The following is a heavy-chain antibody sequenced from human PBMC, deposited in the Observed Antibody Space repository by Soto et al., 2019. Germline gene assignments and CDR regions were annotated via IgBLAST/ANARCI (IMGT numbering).Heavy chain of an antibody. Sequence: QVQLVQSGAEVKKPGASVKVSCKASGYTFTSYGIRWVRQAPGQGLEWMGWISAYNGNTNYDKKLQGRVTITTDTSTCTAYSELRSLRSDDTAVYYCASSLLVGYGLEGERDWGQGTLVTVSS. V-gene: IGHV1-18*01. CDR2: ISAYNGNT. CDR3: ASSLLVGYGLEGERD. J-gene: IGHJ4*02. CDR1: GYTFTSYG. D-gene: IGHD2-21*01.